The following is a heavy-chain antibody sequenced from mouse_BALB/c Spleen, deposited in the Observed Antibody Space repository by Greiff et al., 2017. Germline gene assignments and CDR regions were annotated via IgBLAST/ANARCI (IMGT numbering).Heavy chain of an antibody. CDR2: IDPSDSYT. V-gene: IGHV1-69*02. CDR3: ARREYGNYYFDY. Sequence: QVQLQQPGAELVKPGASVKLSCKASGYTFTSYWMHWVKQRPGQGLEWIGEIDPSDSYTNYNQKFKGKATLTVDKSSSTAYMQLSSLTSEDSAVYYCARREYGNYYFDYWGQGTTLTVSS. CDR1: GYTFTSYW. D-gene: IGHD2-10*02. J-gene: IGHJ2*01.